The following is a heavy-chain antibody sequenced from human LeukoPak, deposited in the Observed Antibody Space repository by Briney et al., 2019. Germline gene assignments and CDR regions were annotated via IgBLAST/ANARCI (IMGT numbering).Heavy chain of an antibody. CDR3: ASYSGYDPY. CDR1: GFTFSLYT. V-gene: IGHV3-21*06. CDR2: ITGDNSYI. D-gene: IGHD5-12*01. Sequence: GGSLRLSCAASGFTFSLYTMNWVRQAPGEGLEWVSSITGDNSYIYYADSVKGRFTISRDNAKNSLYLQMSSLRAEDTAVYYCASYSGYDPYWGQGTLVTVSS. J-gene: IGHJ4*02.